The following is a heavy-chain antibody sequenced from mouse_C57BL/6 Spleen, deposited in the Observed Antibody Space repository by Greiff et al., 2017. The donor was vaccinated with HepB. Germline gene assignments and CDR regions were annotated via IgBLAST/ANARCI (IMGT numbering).Heavy chain of an antibody. J-gene: IGHJ2*01. CDR2: INPNNGGT. Sequence: EVQLQQSGPELVKPGASVKISCKASGYTFTDYYMNWVKQSHGKSLEWIGDINPNNGGTSYNQKFKGKATFTVDKSSSKAYMELRSLTSEDSAVYYCAITYYFDYWGQGTTLTVSS. CDR1: GYTFTDYY. D-gene: IGHD1-1*01. V-gene: IGHV1-26*01. CDR3: AITYYFDY.